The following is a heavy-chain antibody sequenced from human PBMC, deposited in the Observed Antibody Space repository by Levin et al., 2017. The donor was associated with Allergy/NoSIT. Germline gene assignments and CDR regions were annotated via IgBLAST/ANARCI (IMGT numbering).Heavy chain of an antibody. CDR2: IYYTGST. Sequence: SQTLSLTCPISGDSITTSYWNWIRQPPGKGLEWLGHIYYTGSTNYNPSLKSRATILLDTSKSQLSLQLNSVTAADTAVYYCARHPPSHAAVNWFDPWGQGTLVTVSS. CDR3: ARHPPSHAAVNWFDP. CDR1: GDSITTSY. J-gene: IGHJ5*02. D-gene: IGHD2-2*01. V-gene: IGHV4-59*08.